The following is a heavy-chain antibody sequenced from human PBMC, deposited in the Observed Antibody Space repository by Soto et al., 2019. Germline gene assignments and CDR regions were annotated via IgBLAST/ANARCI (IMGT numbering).Heavy chain of an antibody. J-gene: IGHJ4*02. CDR3: AKCYYYDSSGYLYFDY. CDR1: GFTFSTYS. V-gene: IGHV3-23*01. D-gene: IGHD3-22*01. Sequence: PGGSLRLSCAASGFTFSTYSMAWVRQAPGKGLAWVSGLSGGGANTFYADSVKGRFTISVDNSKNTLYLQMNSLRAEDTAVYYCAKCYYYDSSGYLYFDYWGQGNLVTVSS. CDR2: LSGGGANT.